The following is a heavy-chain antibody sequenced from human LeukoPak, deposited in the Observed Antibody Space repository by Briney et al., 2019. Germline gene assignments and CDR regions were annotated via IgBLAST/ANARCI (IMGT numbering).Heavy chain of an antibody. CDR2: ISSNGGST. Sequence: GGSLRLSCAASGFTFSSYAMHWVRQAPGKGLEYVSAISSNGGSTYYANSVKGRFTISRDNSKNTLYLQMGSLRAEYMAVYYCARDGRYYGSGSYGSFDYWGQGTLVTVSS. V-gene: IGHV3-64*01. J-gene: IGHJ4*02. D-gene: IGHD3-10*01. CDR1: GFTFSSYA. CDR3: ARDGRYYGSGSYGSFDY.